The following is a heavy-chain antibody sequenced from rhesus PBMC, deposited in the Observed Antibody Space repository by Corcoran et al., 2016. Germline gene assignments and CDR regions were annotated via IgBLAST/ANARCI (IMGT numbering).Heavy chain of an antibody. J-gene: IGHJ4*01. CDR2: VNGESGST. CDR3: TGDLDTSEAY. V-gene: IGHV4-80*01. Sequence: VQLQEAGPGLVKPSETLSLTCAVSGASISGDWWNWIRQPPGKGLEWIGEVNGESGSTNYSPSLKSRVTISKDASNNQFSLNLSSVTAADTAVYYCTGDLDTSEAYWGQGVLVTVSS. CDR1: GASISGDW. D-gene: IGHD5-12*01.